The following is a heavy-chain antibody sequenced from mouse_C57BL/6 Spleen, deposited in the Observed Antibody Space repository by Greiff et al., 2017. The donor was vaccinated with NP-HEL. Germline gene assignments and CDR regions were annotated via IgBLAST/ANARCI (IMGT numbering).Heavy chain of an antibody. Sequence: VQLQQPGAELVMPGASVKLSCKASGYTFTSYWMHWVKQRPGQGLEWIGEIDPSDSYTNYNQKFKGKSTLTVDKSSSTAYMQLSSLTSEDSAVYYCARSALWYFDVWGTGTTVTVSS. V-gene: IGHV1-69*01. CDR1: GYTFTSYW. CDR3: ARSALWYFDV. CDR2: IDPSDSYT. J-gene: IGHJ1*03.